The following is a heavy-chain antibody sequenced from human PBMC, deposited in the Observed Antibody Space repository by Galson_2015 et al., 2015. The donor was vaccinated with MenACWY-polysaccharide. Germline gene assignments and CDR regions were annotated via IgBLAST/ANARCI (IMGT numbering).Heavy chain of an antibody. CDR1: DYSIRSGYF. CDR2: IFHSGTT. J-gene: IGHJ4*02. V-gene: IGHV4-38-2*01. Sequence: CAVSDYSIRSGYFWGWIRKPPGKGLEWIASIFHSGTTYYNPSLKSRVTISVDTSKNQFSLKLSSVTAADTAVYYCARVEKYSGSFYILYWGQGTLVTVSS. D-gene: IGHD1-26*01. CDR3: ARVEKYSGSFYILY.